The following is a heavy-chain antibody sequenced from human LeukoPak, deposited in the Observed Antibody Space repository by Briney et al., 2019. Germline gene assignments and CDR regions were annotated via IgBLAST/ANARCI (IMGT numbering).Heavy chain of an antibody. CDR1: GYTFTGYY. D-gene: IGHD3-3*01. Sequence: ASVKVTCKASGYTFTGYYMHWGRQAPGQGLEWMGWINPNSGGTNYAQKFQGRVTMTRDTSISTAYMEPSRLRSDHPAVYYCARDPYGLFGVVHMDVWGKGTTVTVSS. CDR3: ARDPYGLFGVVHMDV. CDR2: INPNSGGT. J-gene: IGHJ6*03. V-gene: IGHV1-2*02.